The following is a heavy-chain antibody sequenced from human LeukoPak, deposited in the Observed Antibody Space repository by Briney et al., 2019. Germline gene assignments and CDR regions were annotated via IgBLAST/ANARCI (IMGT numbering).Heavy chain of an antibody. D-gene: IGHD6-13*01. Sequence: GGSLRLSCAASGFTVSSNYMSWVRQAPGKGLEWASLIYSGGSTYYADSVKGRFTISRDISKNTVYLQMNSLRVEDTALYYCAIYSSSWKYLDYWGQGNLVTVSS. CDR2: IYSGGST. CDR1: GFTVSSNY. J-gene: IGHJ4*02. CDR3: AIYSSSWKYLDY. V-gene: IGHV3-66*01.